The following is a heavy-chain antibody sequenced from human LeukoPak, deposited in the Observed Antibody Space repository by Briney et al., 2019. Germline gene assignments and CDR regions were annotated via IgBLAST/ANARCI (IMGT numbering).Heavy chain of an antibody. CDR1: GGSISSGGYS. D-gene: IGHD1-7*01. V-gene: IGHV4-30-2*01. Sequence: SQTLSLTCAVSGGSISSGGYSWSWIRQPPGKGLEWIGYIYHSGSTYHNPSLKSRVTISVDRSKNQFSLKLSSVTAADTAVYYCARGSWNYVFDYWGQGTLVTVSS. CDR2: IYHSGST. CDR3: ARGSWNYVFDY. J-gene: IGHJ4*02.